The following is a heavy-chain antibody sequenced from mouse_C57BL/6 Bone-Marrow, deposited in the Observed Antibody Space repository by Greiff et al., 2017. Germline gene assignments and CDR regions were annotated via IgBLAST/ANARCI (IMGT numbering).Heavy chain of an antibody. CDR1: GFTFSDFY. CDR2: SRNKANDYTT. V-gene: IGHV7-1*01. CDR3: ARDDLYYYGSMDY. J-gene: IGHJ4*01. D-gene: IGHD1-1*01. Sequence: EVKVVESGGGLVQSGRSLRLSCATSGFTFSDFYMEWVRQAPGKGLEWIAASRNKANDYTTEYSASVKGRFIVSRDTSQSILYLQMNALRAEDTAIYYCARDDLYYYGSMDYWGQGTSVTVSS.